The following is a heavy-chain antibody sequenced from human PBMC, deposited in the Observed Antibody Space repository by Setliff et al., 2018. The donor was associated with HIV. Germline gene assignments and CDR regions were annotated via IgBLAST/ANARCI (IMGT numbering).Heavy chain of an antibody. Sequence: SVKVSCEASGGSFYTYAFTWVRQAPGQGLEWVGGIVPVFRTVNYAQKLQGRVTITADESTSTSYMELNSLTSDDTAVYYCARGPKKGVDILPPDSWGQGTLVTVS. J-gene: IGHJ5*02. V-gene: IGHV1-69*13. CDR3: ARGPKKGVDILPPDS. CDR2: IVPVFRTV. D-gene: IGHD3-3*01. CDR1: GGSFYTYA.